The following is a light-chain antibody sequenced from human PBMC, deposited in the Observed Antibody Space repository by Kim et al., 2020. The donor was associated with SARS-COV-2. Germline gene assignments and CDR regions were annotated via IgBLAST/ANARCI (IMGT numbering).Light chain of an antibody. V-gene: IGKV1-5*01. CDR1: QSISIY. Sequence: SGGDRTTITWRASQSISIYLSWYQKRPGTATRLLIYDAYSLKSGVPSRFSGSGAGTEFTPTISSLPPDDFATYYCQQDNRFSAYTFGQGTKLEI. CDR3: QQDNRFSAYT. J-gene: IGKJ2*01. CDR2: DAY.